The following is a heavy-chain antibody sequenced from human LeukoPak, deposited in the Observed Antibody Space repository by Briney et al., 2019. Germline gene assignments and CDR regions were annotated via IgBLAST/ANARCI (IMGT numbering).Heavy chain of an antibody. CDR2: TYYRSKLYN. CDR1: GDSFSSNNGA. CDR3: ARDVGSSCWYTFDY. Sequence: SQTLSVTCAISGDSFSSNNGAWNWIRQSPSRGLEWLGRTYYRSKLYNDYAVSMKGLITINTDKSKNKFSLKLNAVTPEDTAVYYCARDVGSSCWYTFDYWGQGTLVTVSS. D-gene: IGHD6-19*01. V-gene: IGHV6-1*01. J-gene: IGHJ4*02.